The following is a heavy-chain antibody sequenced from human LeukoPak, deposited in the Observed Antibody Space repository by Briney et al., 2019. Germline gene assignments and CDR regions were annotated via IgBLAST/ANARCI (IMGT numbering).Heavy chain of an antibody. CDR1: GFAFSSLA. CDR3: AKDHSSGYYYYYYGMDV. J-gene: IGHJ6*02. CDR2: ISYDGNNQ. D-gene: IGHD3-22*01. Sequence: PGTSLRLSCAVSGFAFSSLAMHWVRQAPGKGLEWVAFISYDGNNQYYADSVKGRFTISRDNSKNTLYLQMNSLRAEDTAVYYCAKDHSSGYYYYYYGMDVWGQGTTVTVSS. V-gene: IGHV3-30-3*01.